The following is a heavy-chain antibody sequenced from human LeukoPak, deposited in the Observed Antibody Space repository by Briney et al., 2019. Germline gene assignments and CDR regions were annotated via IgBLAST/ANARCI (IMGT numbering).Heavy chain of an antibody. Sequence: GGSLRLSCAASGFTFSGYCMGWVRQAPGKGLEGVANIKQDGSEKYYVDSVEGRFTITRDNAENSLDLQMNSLRAEDTAVYCCARECNYGPLHCWGQGTLVTVSS. CDR2: IKQDGSEK. J-gene: IGHJ4*02. CDR3: ARECNYGPLHC. V-gene: IGHV3-7*01. D-gene: IGHD3-10*01. CDR1: GFTFSGYC.